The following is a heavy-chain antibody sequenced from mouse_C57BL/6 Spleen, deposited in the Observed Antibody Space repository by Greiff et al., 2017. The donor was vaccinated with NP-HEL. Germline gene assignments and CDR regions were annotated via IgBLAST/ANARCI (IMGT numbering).Heavy chain of an antibody. V-gene: IGHV1-61*01. D-gene: IGHD1-1*02. CDR2: IYPSDSET. Sequence: QVQLQQPGAELVRPGSSVKLSCKASGYTFTSYWMDWVKQRPGQGLEWIGNIYPSDSETHYNQKFKDKATLTVDKSSSTAYMQLSSLTSEDSAVYYCARRELFYGYFDYWGQGTTLTVSS. CDR1: GYTFTSYW. J-gene: IGHJ2*01. CDR3: ARRELFYGYFDY.